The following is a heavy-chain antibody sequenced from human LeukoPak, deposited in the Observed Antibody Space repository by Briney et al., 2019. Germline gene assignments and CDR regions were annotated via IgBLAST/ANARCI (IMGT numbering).Heavy chain of an antibody. CDR2: INPGGGST. CDR3: ASGFNYDSSAYYRDY. V-gene: IGHV1-46*01. D-gene: IGHD3-22*01. CDR1: GYTFTSYY. Sequence: ASVTVSCKASGYTFTSYYMHWVRQAPGQGLEWMGIINPGGGSTSYAQKFQGRVTMTTHTSTSTVYMELSSLRSEDTAVYYCASGFNYDSSAYYRDYWGQGTLVTVSS. J-gene: IGHJ4*02.